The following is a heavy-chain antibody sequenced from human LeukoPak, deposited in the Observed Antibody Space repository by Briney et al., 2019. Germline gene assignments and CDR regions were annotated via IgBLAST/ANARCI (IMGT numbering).Heavy chain of an antibody. CDR1: GFIFRSFG. Sequence: PGRSLRLSCVASGFIFRSFGMHWVRQAPGKGLEWVAVISYDGSKKYYADSVKGRFTISRDNSKNTLYLQMDSLRADDTAMYYCAKSSAGSVLAATPSDSWGQGTLVTVS. CDR2: ISYDGSKK. D-gene: IGHD2-15*01. CDR3: AKSSAGSVLAATPSDS. J-gene: IGHJ4*02. V-gene: IGHV3-30*18.